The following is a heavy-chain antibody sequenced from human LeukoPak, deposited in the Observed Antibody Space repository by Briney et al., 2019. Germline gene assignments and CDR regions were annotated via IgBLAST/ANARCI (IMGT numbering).Heavy chain of an antibody. J-gene: IGHJ5*02. CDR2: INPNSGGT. D-gene: IGHD3-9*01. CDR1: GYTFTGYY. V-gene: IGHV1-2*04. CDR3: ARSRPLLRYFDWSRSQINWFDP. Sequence: ASVKVSCKASGYTFTGYYMHWVRQAPGQGLEWMGWINPNSGGTNYAQKFQGWVTMTRDTSISTAYMELSRPRSDDTAVYYCARSRPLLRYFDWSRSQINWFDPWGQGTLVTVSS.